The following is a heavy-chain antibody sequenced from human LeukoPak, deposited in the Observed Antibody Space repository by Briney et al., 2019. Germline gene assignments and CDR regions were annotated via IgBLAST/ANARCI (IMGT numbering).Heavy chain of an antibody. Sequence: GGSLRLSCAASGFTSSSYWMNWARQAPGKGLEWVASINHNGNVNYYVDSVKGRFTISRDNARNSLYLQMSNLRAEDTAVYFCARGGGLDVWGQGATVTVSS. J-gene: IGHJ6*02. CDR2: INHNGNVN. CDR3: ARGGGLDV. CDR1: GFTSSSYW. D-gene: IGHD3-16*01. V-gene: IGHV3-7*03.